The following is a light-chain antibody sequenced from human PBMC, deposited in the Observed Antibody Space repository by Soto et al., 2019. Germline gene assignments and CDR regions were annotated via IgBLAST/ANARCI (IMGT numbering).Light chain of an antibody. J-gene: IGLJ2*01. CDR3: SSYTSSSTLV. CDR1: SSDVGGYNY. Sequence: QSALTQPASVSGSAGPSITISCTGTSSDVGGYNYVSWYQQHPGKAPKLMIYDVSNRPSGVSNRFSGSKSGNTASLTISGLQAEDEADYYCSSYTSSSTLVFGGGTKLTVL. V-gene: IGLV2-14*01. CDR2: DVS.